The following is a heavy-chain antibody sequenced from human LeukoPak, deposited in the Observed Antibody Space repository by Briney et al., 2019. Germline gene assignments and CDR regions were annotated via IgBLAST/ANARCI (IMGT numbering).Heavy chain of an antibody. J-gene: IGHJ4*02. CDR3: ARDLREVVRDV. Sequence: GGSLRLSCVASGFTFSSYSMNWVRQAPGKELEWVSYITSTSSTIFYADSVKGRFTISRDNAKNSLSLQMNILRAEDTAVYYCARDLREVVRDVWGQGTLVTVSS. V-gene: IGHV3-48*01. CDR1: GFTFSSYS. CDR2: ITSTSSTI. D-gene: IGHD2-15*01.